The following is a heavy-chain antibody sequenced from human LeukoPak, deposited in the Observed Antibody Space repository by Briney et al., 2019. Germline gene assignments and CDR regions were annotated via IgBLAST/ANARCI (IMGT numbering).Heavy chain of an antibody. V-gene: IGHV3-74*01. CDR3: ARDFRYSSSWYSYYYYYGMDV. CDR1: GFTFSSYW. D-gene: IGHD6-13*01. J-gene: IGHJ6*02. Sequence: GGSLRLSCAASGFTFSSYWMHWVRQAPGKGLVWVSRINRDGSSTSYADSVKGRFPISRDNAKNTLYLQMNSLRAGDTAVYYCARDFRYSSSWYSYYYYYGMDVWGQGTTVTVSS. CDR2: INRDGSST.